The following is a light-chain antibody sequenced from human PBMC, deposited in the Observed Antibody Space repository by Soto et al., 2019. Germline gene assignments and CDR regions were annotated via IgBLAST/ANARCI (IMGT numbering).Light chain of an antibody. CDR2: RAS. CDR1: QSFSSN. V-gene: IGKV3-15*01. Sequence: IVMTQAAAGLSVSPGERATLSCRASQSFSSNLPWYQQTPGQAPRLLTSRASTRATDMPGRFSGRGSGTEFTLTITSLQPEDYAVYYCQQYRNWPRTFGQGTKVDIK. CDR3: QQYRNWPRT. J-gene: IGKJ1*01.